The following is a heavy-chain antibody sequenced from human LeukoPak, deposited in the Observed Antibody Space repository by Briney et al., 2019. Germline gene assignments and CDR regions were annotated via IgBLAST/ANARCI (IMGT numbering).Heavy chain of an antibody. V-gene: IGHV4-39*07. D-gene: IGHD3-22*01. J-gene: IGHJ6*03. Sequence: SETLSLTCTVSGGSISSSSYYWGWIRQPPGKGLEWIGSIYYSGSTYYNPSLKSRVTISVDTSKNQFSLKLSSVTAADTAVYYCARAHVVVIRAMYYYYMDVWGKGTTVTVSS. CDR1: GGSISSSSYY. CDR3: ARAHVVVIRAMYYYYMDV. CDR2: IYYSGST.